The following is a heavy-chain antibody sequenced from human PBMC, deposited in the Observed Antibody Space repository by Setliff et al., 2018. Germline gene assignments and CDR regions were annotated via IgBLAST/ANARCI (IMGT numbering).Heavy chain of an antibody. J-gene: IGHJ3*02. CDR1: GFTFSNSD. V-gene: IGHV3-35*01. Sequence: GGSLRLSCAASGFTFSNSDMNWVRQAPGKGLEWVSGVSWNGSRTHYADSVEGRFIISRDNSRNFLYQQMNSLRPEDMAVYYCARSPANGGHDAFDIWGQGTMVTVSS. D-gene: IGHD6-25*01. CDR3: ARSPANGGHDAFDI. CDR2: VSWNGSRT.